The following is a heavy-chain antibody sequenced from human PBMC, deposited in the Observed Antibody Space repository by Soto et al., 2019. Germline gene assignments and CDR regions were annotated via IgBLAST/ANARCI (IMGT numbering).Heavy chain of an antibody. CDR2: ISTSGVDI. CDR1: GFSLSTHS. J-gene: IGHJ3*01. V-gene: IGHV3-48*01. Sequence: EVQVVESGGGLVQPGGSLRLSCAASGFSLSTHSFNWVRQAPGKGLEWISFISTSGVDIYYADSVKGRFTISRDTAKNSVYLQVDSRRGEDAAVDYCARGGVAGRGGFCVLDKWGQGTMVTVSS. D-gene: IGHD6-19*01. CDR3: ARGGVAGRGGFCVLDK.